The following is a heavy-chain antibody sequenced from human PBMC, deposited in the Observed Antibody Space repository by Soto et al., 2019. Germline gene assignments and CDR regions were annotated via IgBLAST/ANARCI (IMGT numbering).Heavy chain of an antibody. CDR2: ISSSSTTI. CDR1: GFTFSSYN. J-gene: IGHJ2*01. V-gene: IGHV3-48*01. CDR3: ARAQTPDWYFDL. Sequence: GGSLRLSCAASGFTFSSYNMNWVRQAPGKGLEWVSYISSSSTTIYYAGSVKGRFTISRDNAKNSLYLQVNSLRAEDTAVYFCARAQTPDWYFDLWGRGTLVTVSS.